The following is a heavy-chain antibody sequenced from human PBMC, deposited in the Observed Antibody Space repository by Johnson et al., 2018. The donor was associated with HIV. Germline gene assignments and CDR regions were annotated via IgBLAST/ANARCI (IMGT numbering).Heavy chain of an antibody. CDR1: GFNVSTNN. V-gene: IGHV3-7*01. Sequence: VQLVESGGGVVQPGGSLRLSCAASGFNVSTNNMSWVRQAPGKGLEWVANIKEDGSEKFYVDSVKGRFTISRDNAKNSLYLQMNSLRAEDTAVYYCARDWGQGTMVTVSS. J-gene: IGHJ3*01. CDR2: IKEDGSEK. CDR3: ARD.